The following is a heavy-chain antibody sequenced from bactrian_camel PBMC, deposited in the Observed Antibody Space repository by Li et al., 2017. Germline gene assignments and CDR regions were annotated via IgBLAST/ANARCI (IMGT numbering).Heavy chain of an antibody. CDR1: VRVRHTYS. Sequence: HVQLVESGGGSVQAGEHLTLSCVATVRVRHTYSMGWFRQAQGKGREGIASIDSDGKTDYADSVKGRFTISKDIAENTLYLQMDSLKPEDTAMYYCAANTVVRGPCSPQILVYGARGQGTQVTVS. J-gene: IGHJ4*01. V-gene: IGHV3S53*01. CDR3: AANTVVRGPCSPQILVYGA. CDR2: IDSDGKT. D-gene: IGHD3*01.